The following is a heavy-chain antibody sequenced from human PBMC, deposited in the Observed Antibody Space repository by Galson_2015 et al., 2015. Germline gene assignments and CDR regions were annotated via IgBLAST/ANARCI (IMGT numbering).Heavy chain of an antibody. CDR1: GFTFSSYS. J-gene: IGHJ4*02. CDR3: ARDQTNGDSICDY. Sequence: SLRLSCAASGFTFSSYSMNWVRQAPGKGLEWVSYISSSSSTIYYADSVKGRFTISRDNVKNSLYLQMNSLRDEDTAVYYCARDQTNGDSICDYWGQGTLVTVSS. CDR2: ISSSSSTI. V-gene: IGHV3-48*02. D-gene: IGHD4-17*01.